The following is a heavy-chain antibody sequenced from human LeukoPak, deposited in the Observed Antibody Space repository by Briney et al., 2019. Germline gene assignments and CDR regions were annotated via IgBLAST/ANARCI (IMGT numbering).Heavy chain of an antibody. CDR2: INPNSGGT. Sequence: ASVTVSCKSSGYTFTSYGISWVRQAPAQGLEWMGWINPNSGGTNYAQKFQGRVTMTRDTSISTAYMELSRLRSDDTAVYYCARDPAFGSENWFDPWGQGTLVTVSS. CDR1: GYTFTSYG. J-gene: IGHJ5*02. CDR3: ARDPAFGSENWFDP. D-gene: IGHD3-16*01. V-gene: IGHV1-2*02.